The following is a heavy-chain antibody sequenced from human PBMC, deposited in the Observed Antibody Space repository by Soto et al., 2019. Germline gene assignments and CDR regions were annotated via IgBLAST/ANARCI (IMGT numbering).Heavy chain of an antibody. CDR1: RVSLSGSY. Sequence: LXLSCGRYRVSLSGSYWSWIRQPPGKGLEWIGEITRSGSTNYNPSLKSRVTISVDTSKQLFSLSLTSVTAADTAVYFCVRALAAVQEWGEGTLVTV. CDR2: ITRSGST. V-gene: IGHV4-34*01. J-gene: IGHJ4*02. CDR3: VRALAAVQE. D-gene: IGHD6-13*01.